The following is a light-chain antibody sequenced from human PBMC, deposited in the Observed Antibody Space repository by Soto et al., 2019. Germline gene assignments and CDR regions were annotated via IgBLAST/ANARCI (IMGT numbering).Light chain of an antibody. Sequence: DIPMTQSPSSLSASVGDRVTITCRASQSINSFLNWYQHKPGKAPKLLIFAASSLQPEVPSRFSGSGSETDFTFTISSLQPEDFATYYCQQSYKTPLTFGGGTKVEIE. CDR3: QQSYKTPLT. CDR1: QSINSF. V-gene: IGKV1-39*01. J-gene: IGKJ4*01. CDR2: AAS.